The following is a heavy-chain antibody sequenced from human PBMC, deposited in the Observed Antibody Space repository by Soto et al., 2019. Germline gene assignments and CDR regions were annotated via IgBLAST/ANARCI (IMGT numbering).Heavy chain of an antibody. Sequence: EVQLLESGGGLVQPGGSLRLSCAASGFTFSSYAMSWVRQAPGKGLEWVSAISGSGGSTYYADSVKGRFTISRDNSKNTLYLQMNSLRAEDTAVYYCAKVGHITIFGVVINNWFDPWGQGTLVTVSS. D-gene: IGHD3-3*01. J-gene: IGHJ5*02. CDR1: GFTFSSYA. V-gene: IGHV3-23*01. CDR3: AKVGHITIFGVVINNWFDP. CDR2: ISGSGGST.